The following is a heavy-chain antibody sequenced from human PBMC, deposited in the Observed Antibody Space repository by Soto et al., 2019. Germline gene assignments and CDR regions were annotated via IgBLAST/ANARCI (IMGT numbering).Heavy chain of an antibody. V-gene: IGHV3-7*01. CDR2: IKQDGSET. CDR1: GFTFSGHW. J-gene: IGHJ6*03. Sequence: EVHLVESGGGLVQPGGSLRLSCAASGFTFSGHWMSWVRQAPGKGLEWVAHIKQDGSETFYVGSVKGRFTISRDNAKNSLDLQMNSLRAEDTALYYCARDRAFCSGTNCRRGSIYYYYMDVWGNGTTVIVSS. D-gene: IGHD2-2*01. CDR3: ARDRAFCSGTNCRRGSIYYYYMDV.